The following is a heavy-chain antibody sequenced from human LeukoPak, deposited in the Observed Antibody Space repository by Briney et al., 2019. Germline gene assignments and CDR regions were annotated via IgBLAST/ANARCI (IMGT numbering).Heavy chain of an antibody. CDR3: ARDPGRTGVVS. Sequence: ASVKVSCKASGYSIIRYYMHWVRQAPGQGLEWMGWISAYNGNTNYAQKLQGRVTMTTDTSTSTAYMELRSLRSDDTAVYYCARDPGRTGVVSWGQGTLVTVSS. J-gene: IGHJ4*02. CDR2: ISAYNGNT. CDR1: GYSIIRYY. V-gene: IGHV1-18*04. D-gene: IGHD3-3*01.